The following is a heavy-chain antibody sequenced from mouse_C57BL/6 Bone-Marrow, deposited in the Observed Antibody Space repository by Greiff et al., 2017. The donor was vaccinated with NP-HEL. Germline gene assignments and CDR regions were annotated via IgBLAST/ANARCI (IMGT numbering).Heavy chain of an antibody. D-gene: IGHD2-5*01. Sequence: QQPGAELVRPGSSVKLSCKASGYTFTSYWMHWVKQRPIQGLEWIGNIDPSDSETHYNQKFKDKATLTVDKSSSTAYMQLSSLTSEDSAVYYCARSYSNYAMDYWGQGTSVTVSS. CDR2: IDPSDSET. V-gene: IGHV1-52*01. CDR3: ARSYSNYAMDY. J-gene: IGHJ4*01. CDR1: GYTFTSYW.